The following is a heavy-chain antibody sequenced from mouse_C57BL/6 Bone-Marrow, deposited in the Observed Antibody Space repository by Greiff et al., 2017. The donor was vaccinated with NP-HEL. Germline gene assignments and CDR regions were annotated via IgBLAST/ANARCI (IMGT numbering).Heavy chain of an antibody. CDR1: GYTFTSYW. CDR2: IDPNSGGT. D-gene: IGHD1-1*01. CDR3: ARDYGSTYGYFDV. J-gene: IGHJ1*03. V-gene: IGHV1-72*01. Sequence: QVHVKQSGAELVKPGASVKLSCKASGYTFTSYWMHWVKQRPGRGLEWIGRIDPNSGGTKYNEKFKSKATLTVDKPSSTAYMQLSSLTSEDSAVYYCARDYGSTYGYFDVWGTGTTVTVSS.